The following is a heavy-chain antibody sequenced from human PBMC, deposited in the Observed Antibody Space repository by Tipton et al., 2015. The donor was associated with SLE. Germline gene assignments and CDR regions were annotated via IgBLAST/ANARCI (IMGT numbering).Heavy chain of an antibody. V-gene: IGHV4-39*07. CDR1: GASISSYH. Sequence: TLSLTCTVSGASISSYHWGWIRQPPGKGLEWIGSIFYTGSTYYNPSLKSRVSFSIDTSKHQFSLKLNSVTAADTAVYYCARRHYSRPFDSWGQGTLVTVSS. CDR2: IFYTGST. J-gene: IGHJ4*02. D-gene: IGHD6-13*01. CDR3: ARRHYSRPFDS.